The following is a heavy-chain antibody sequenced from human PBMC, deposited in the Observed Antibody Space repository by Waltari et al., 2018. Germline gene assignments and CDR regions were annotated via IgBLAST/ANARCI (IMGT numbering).Heavy chain of an antibody. CDR1: GGTFSSYA. CDR2: IIPIFGTA. J-gene: IGHJ6*03. Sequence: QVQLVQSGAEVKKPGSSVKVSCKASGGTFSSYAISWVRQAPGQGLEWMGGIIPIFGTANYAQKFQGRVTITADKSTSTADMELSSLRSEDTAVYYCAIREGHGYNYYYYYMDVWGKGTTVTVSS. V-gene: IGHV1-69*14. CDR3: AIREGHGYNYYYYYMDV. D-gene: IGHD5-12*01.